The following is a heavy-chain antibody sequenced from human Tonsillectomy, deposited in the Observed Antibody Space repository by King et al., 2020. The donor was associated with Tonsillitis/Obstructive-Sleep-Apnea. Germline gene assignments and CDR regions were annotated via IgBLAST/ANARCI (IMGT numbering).Heavy chain of an antibody. CDR2: IRSKAYGGTT. Sequence: VQLVESGGGLVQPGRSLRLSCSASGFTFGDYAMSWFRQAPGKGLEWVGFIRSKAYGGTTEYAASVKGRFTILRDDSKSIAYVQMNSLKTEDTAMYFCSRVRGTGGPGYWGQGTLVTVSS. D-gene: IGHD2-8*02. V-gene: IGHV3-49*03. J-gene: IGHJ4*02. CDR3: SRVRGTGGPGY. CDR1: GFTFGDYA.